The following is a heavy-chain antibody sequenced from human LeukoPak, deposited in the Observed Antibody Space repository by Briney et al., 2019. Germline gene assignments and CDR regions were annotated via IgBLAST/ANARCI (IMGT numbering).Heavy chain of an antibody. V-gene: IGHV1-2*02. Sequence: ASVKVSCRASGYTFTGYYMHWVRRAPGQGLEWMGWINPNSGGTNYAQKFQGRVTMTRDTSISTAYMELSRLRSDDTAVYYCARLTGYCSSTSCDAFDIWGQGTMVTVSS. CDR2: INPNSGGT. D-gene: IGHD2-2*03. J-gene: IGHJ3*02. CDR1: GYTFTGYY. CDR3: ARLTGYCSSTSCDAFDI.